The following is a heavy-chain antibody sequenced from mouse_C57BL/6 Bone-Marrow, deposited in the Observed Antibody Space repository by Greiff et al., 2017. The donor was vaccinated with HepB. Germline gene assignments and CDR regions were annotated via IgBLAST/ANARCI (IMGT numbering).Heavy chain of an antibody. CDR1: GFTFSNYW. D-gene: IGHD1-1*01. Sequence: EVKLMESGGGLVQPGGSMKLSCVASGFTFSNYWMNWVRQSPEKGLEWVAQIRLKSDNYATHYAESVKGRFTISRDDSKSSVYLQMNNLRAEDTGIYYCTGPYYYGSSYAMDYWGQGTSVTVAS. CDR2: IRLKSDNYAT. J-gene: IGHJ4*01. CDR3: TGPYYYGSSYAMDY. V-gene: IGHV6-3*01.